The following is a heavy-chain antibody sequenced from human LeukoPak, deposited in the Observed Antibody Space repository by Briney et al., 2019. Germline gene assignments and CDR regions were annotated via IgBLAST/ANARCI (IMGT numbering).Heavy chain of an antibody. Sequence: PGGSLRLSCAASGFTFSSYSMNWVRQAPGKGLEWVSYISSSSSTIYYADSVKGRFTISRDNAKNSMYLQMNSLRAEDTAVYYCARVPNPTGGAGSHYNYYYMDVWGKRTTVTVS. CDR2: ISSSSSTI. D-gene: IGHD1-14*01. CDR1: GFTFSSYS. CDR3: ARVPNPTGGAGSHYNYYYMDV. V-gene: IGHV3-48*04. J-gene: IGHJ6*03.